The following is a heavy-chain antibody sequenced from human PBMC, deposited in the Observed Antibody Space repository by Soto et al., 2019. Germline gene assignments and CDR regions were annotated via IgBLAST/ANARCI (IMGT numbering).Heavy chain of an antibody. CDR2: INPNNGDT. D-gene: IGHD3-22*01. J-gene: IGHJ4*02. CDR1: GYTFTGYY. V-gene: IGHV1-2*02. CDR3: ARARTYYYESSGSDY. Sequence: AAVKVSCKASGYTFTGYYMYWVRQARGQGLEWVGWINPNNGDTNYALRFQGRVTMTRDTSINTAYMALIRLRSDDTAVYYCARARTYYYESSGSDYWGPGTLLTVSS.